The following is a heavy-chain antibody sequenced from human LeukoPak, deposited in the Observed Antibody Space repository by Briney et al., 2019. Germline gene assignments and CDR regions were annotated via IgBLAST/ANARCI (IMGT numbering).Heavy chain of an antibody. Sequence: PGGSLRLSCAASGFTFSSYGMSWVRQAPGKGLEWVSAISGSGGSTYYADSVKGRFTISRDNSKNTLYLQMNSLRAEDTAVYYCAKDSSSWYSEYFQHWGQGTLVTVSS. CDR2: ISGSGGST. D-gene: IGHD6-13*01. CDR1: GFTFSSYG. V-gene: IGHV3-23*01. CDR3: AKDSSSWYSEYFQH. J-gene: IGHJ1*01.